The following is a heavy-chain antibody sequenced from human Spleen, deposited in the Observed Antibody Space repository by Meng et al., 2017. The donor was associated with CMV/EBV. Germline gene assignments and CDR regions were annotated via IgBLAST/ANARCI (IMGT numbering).Heavy chain of an antibody. CDR1: GGSISSHH. V-gene: IGHV4-59*11. CDR2: VFDSGST. J-gene: IGHJ4*02. D-gene: IGHD6-19*01. CDR3: ARAWSSGGTDY. Sequence: ESLKISCIVSGGSISSHHWSWIRQPPGKGLEWIGYVFDSGSTNYNPALKSRVTISVDTSKNQFSLKLSSVTAADTAVYYCARAWSSGGTDYWGQGTLVTVSS.